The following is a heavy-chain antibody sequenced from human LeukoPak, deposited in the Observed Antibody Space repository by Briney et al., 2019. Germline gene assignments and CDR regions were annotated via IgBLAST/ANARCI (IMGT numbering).Heavy chain of an antibody. J-gene: IGHJ4*02. CDR2: INPNSGGT. D-gene: IGHD5-12*01. V-gene: IGHV1-2*02. Sequence: ASVKVSCKASGYTFTGYYMHWMRQAPGQGLEWMGWINPNSGGTNYAQKFQGRVTMTRDTSISTAYMELSRLRSDDTAVYYCARAGGSSGYDAPYYFDYWGQGTLVTVSS. CDR1: GYTFTGYY. CDR3: ARAGGSSGYDAPYYFDY.